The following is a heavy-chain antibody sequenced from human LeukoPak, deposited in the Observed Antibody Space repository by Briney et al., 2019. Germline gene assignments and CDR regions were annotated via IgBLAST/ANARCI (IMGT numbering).Heavy chain of an antibody. J-gene: IGHJ4*02. CDR3: ARDSYSSSWSGLFDY. V-gene: IGHV3-48*01. D-gene: IGHD6-13*01. Sequence: GGSLRLSCAASGFTFSSYTMNWVRQAPGKGLEWVSYISSSSSTIYYADSVKGRFTISRGNAKNSLYLQMSSLRAEDTAVYYCARDSYSSSWSGLFDYWGQGTLVTVSS. CDR1: GFTFSSYT. CDR2: ISSSSSTI.